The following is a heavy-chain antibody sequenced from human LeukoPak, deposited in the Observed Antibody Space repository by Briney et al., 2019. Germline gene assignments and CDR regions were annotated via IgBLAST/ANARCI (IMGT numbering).Heavy chain of an antibody. Sequence: PSGTLSLTCAVSGGSITSSNWWSWVRQPPGKGLEWIGEISHSGNTNYSPSLKSRVTISLDKSQNQFSLRLSSVTAADTAVYYCARLSGHYYYYCMDVWGQGTTVTVSS. CDR2: ISHSGNT. D-gene: IGHD6-19*01. J-gene: IGHJ6*02. CDR3: ARLSGHYYYYCMDV. CDR1: GGSITSSNW. V-gene: IGHV4-4*02.